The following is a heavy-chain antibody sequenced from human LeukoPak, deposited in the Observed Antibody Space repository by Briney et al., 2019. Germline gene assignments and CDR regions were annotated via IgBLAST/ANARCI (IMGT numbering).Heavy chain of an antibody. CDR1: GYTFTSYG. CDR3: ARRVEYYGSGSLKGDYYYYGMDV. J-gene: IGHJ6*02. D-gene: IGHD3-10*01. V-gene: IGHV1-3*01. CDR2: INAGNGNT. Sequence: ASVKVSCKASGYTFTSYGISWVRQAPGQRLEWMGWINAGNGNTKYSQKFQGRVTITRDTSASTAYMELSSLRSEDTAVYYCARRVEYYGSGSLKGDYYYYGMDVWGQGTTVTVSS.